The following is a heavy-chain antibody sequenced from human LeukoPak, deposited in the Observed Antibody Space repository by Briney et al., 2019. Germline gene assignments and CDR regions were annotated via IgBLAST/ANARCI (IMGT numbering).Heavy chain of an antibody. V-gene: IGHV4-34*01. CDR3: ESGRDRSKAVHF. CDR2: IHPHGIF. Sequence: KPSETLSLTCAVHGGSFDDSYGSWIRQPPGTGLEWIGEIHPHGIFYYNSSLVSRVTISIDTSKTQFSLSLTSVTAADTAFYYLESGRDRSKAVHFWGQGSLVTVSS. CDR1: GGSFDDSY. J-gene: IGHJ4*02. D-gene: IGHD5-24*01.